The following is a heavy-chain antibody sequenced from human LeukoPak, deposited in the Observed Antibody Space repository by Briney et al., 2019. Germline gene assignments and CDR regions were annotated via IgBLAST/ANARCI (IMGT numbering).Heavy chain of an antibody. CDR2: IGGPDDT. V-gene: IGHV3-23*01. Sequence: PGGSLRLSCAASGFTFNIHAMTWVRQAPGKGLEWVSVIGGPDDTYYADSVKGRFTVSRDDSENTVFLQMNSLRDEDTAVYYCAKDANPGNSVWDYFDFWGPGTLVTVSS. J-gene: IGHJ4*02. CDR1: GFTFNIHA. D-gene: IGHD1-14*01. CDR3: AKDANPGNSVWDYFDF.